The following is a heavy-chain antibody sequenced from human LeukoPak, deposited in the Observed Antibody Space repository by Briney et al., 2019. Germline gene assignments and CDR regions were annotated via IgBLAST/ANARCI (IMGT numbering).Heavy chain of an antibody. CDR2: ISGSGSST. V-gene: IGHV3-23*01. J-gene: IGHJ4*02. CDR1: GFTFSSYG. CDR3: AKATYYYDSSGYYPYFDY. D-gene: IGHD3-22*01. Sequence: GRSLRLSCAASGFTFSSYGMQWVRQAPGKGLEWVSTISGSGSSTYYADSVKGRFTISRDNSKNTLYLQMNSLRAEDTAVYYCAKATYYYDSSGYYPYFDYWGQGTLVTVSS.